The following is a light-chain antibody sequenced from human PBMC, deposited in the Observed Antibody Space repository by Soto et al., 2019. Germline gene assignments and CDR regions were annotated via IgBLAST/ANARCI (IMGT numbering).Light chain of an antibody. V-gene: IGKV3-15*01. Sequence: EIVMTQSPATLSVSPGERATLSCRASQSVSSNLAWYQQKPGQAPRLLIYGASTRATGIPARFSGSGSGTEFTLTISSLQSEDFAVYYCQQYNNWPPAWTFGQGTKVXIK. CDR3: QQYNNWPPAWT. J-gene: IGKJ1*01. CDR2: GAS. CDR1: QSVSSN.